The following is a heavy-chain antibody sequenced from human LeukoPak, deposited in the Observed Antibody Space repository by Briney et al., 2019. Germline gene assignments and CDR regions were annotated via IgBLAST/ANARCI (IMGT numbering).Heavy chain of an antibody. CDR3: ARQGSSGSEVDY. D-gene: IGHD6-19*01. CDR2: IYYSGST. J-gene: IGHJ4*02. CDR1: GGSISSSSDY. Sequence: SETLSRTCTVSGGSISSSSDYWGWIRQPPGKGLEWIGSIYYSGSTYYNPSLKSRVTISVDTSKTQFSLKLSSVTAADTAVYYCARQGSSGSEVDYWGQGTLVTVSS. V-gene: IGHV4-39*01.